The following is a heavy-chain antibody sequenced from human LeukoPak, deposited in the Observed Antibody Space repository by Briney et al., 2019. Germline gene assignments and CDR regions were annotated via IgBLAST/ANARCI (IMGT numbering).Heavy chain of an antibody. CDR2: IDPSSTYI. J-gene: IGHJ4*02. V-gene: IGHV3-21*01. D-gene: IGHD5-12*01. Sequence: GGSLRLSCAASGFTFRSYSMNWVRQAPGKGLEWVSAIDPSSTYIYYADSVKGRFTISRDNAKNSLYLQMNSLRAEDTAVYYCASSSSGYDWYFDYWGQGTLVTVSS. CDR1: GFTFRSYS. CDR3: ASSSSGYDWYFDY.